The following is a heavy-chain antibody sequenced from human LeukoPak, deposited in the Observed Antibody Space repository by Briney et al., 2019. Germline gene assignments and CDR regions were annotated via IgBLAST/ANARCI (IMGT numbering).Heavy chain of an antibody. D-gene: IGHD2-2*01. J-gene: IGHJ4*02. CDR3: ARVRCSSTSCPLDY. CDR2: IYTSGST. V-gene: IGHV4-4*07. CDR1: GGSLSSYY. Sequence: SETVSLTCTVSGGSLSSYYWSWIRQPAGKGLEWIGRIYTSGSTNYNPSLKSRVTISVDTTKNQFSLKLSSVTAADTAVYYCARVRCSSTSCPLDYWGQGTLVTVSS.